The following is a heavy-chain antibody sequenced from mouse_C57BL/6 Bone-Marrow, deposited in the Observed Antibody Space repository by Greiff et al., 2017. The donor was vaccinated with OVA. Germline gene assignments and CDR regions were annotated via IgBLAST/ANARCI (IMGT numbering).Heavy chain of an antibody. V-gene: IGHV2-5*01. CDR2: IWRGGST. D-gene: IGHD1-1*01. CDR3: AKKEGGSSYYAMDY. CDR1: GFSLTSYG. Sequence: QVQLQQSGPGLVQPSQSLSITCTVSGFSLTSYGVHWVRQSPGKGLEWLGVIWRGGSTDYNAAFMSRLSITKDNSKSQVFFKMNSLQADDTAIYYCAKKEGGSSYYAMDYWGQGTSVTVSS. J-gene: IGHJ4*01.